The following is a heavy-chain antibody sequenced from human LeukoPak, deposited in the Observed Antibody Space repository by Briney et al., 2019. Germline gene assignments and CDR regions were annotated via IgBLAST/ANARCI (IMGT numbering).Heavy chain of an antibody. D-gene: IGHD3-22*01. CDR1: GFTFSSYG. Sequence: GGSLRLSCAASGFTFSSYGMHWVRQAPGKGLEWVAVIWYDGSNKYYADSVKGRFTISRDNSKNTLYLQMNDLRAEDTAIYYCARRDLSDGRWLFLDYWGQGTLVTVSS. V-gene: IGHV3-33*01. J-gene: IGHJ4*02. CDR2: IWYDGSNK. CDR3: ARRDLSDGRWLFLDY.